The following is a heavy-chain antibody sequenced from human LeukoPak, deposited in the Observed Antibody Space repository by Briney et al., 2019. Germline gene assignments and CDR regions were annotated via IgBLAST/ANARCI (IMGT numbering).Heavy chain of an antibody. CDR1: GYTFTSYG. J-gene: IGHJ4*02. V-gene: IGHV1-46*01. CDR3: ARDPKDDTSGYYYFDY. Sequence: ASVKVSCKASGYTFTSYGISWVRQAPGQGLEWMGVINPSGGSTSYAQKFQGRVTMTRDMSTSTVYMELSSLRSEDTAVYYCARDPKDDTSGYYYFDYWGQGTLVTVSS. D-gene: IGHD3-22*01. CDR2: INPSGGST.